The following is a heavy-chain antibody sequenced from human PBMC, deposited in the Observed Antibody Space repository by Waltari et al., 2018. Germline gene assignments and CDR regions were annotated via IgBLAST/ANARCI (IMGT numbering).Heavy chain of an antibody. CDR3: AGSIRVSGLD. CDR2: IYYSGST. Sequence: QLQLQESGPGLVKPSETLSLTCTVSGGSISSSSYYWGWIRQPPGKGLEWIGSIYYSGSTYYSPSLRSRVTISVDTSKNQFSLKLSFVTAADTAVDYFAGSIRVSGLDWGQGTLVTVSS. V-gene: IGHV4-39*07. CDR1: GGSISSSSYY. D-gene: IGHD2-8*01. J-gene: IGHJ4*02.